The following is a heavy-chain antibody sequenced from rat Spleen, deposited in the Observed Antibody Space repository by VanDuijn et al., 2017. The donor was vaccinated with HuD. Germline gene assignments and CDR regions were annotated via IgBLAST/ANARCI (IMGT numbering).Heavy chain of an antibody. CDR3: TTGGTIAIPIWFPY. V-gene: IGHV5S13*01. D-gene: IGHD1-2*01. CDR1: GFTFSHYG. J-gene: IGHJ3*01. CDR2: ITTTGGTT. Sequence: EVELVESGGGLLQPGRSMILSCAASGFTFSHYGMAWVRQAPTKGLEWVASITTTGGTTYYRESVKGRFTISRDNAKNTLYLQMDSLRSDDTATYYCTTGGTIAIPIWFPYWGQGTLVTVSS.